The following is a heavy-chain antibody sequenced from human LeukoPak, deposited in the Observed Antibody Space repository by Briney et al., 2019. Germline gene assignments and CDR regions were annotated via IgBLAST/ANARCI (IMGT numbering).Heavy chain of an antibody. D-gene: IGHD3-10*01. CDR3: ASFLMVRGVIIMDY. CDR2: IYYSGST. CDR1: GGSISSGGYY. Sequence: PSETLSLTCTVSGGSISSGGYYWSWIRQHPGKGLEWIGYIYYSGSTYYNPSLKSRVTISVDTSKNQFSLKLSSMTAADTAVYYCASFLMVRGVIIMDYWGQGTLVTVSS. V-gene: IGHV4-31*03. J-gene: IGHJ4*02.